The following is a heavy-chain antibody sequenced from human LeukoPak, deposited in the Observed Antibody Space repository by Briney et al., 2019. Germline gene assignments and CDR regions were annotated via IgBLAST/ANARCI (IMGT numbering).Heavy chain of an antibody. CDR3: ARPGGYRFDP. CDR2: TNHSGST. V-gene: IGHV4-34*01. CDR1: GGSFSGYY. J-gene: IGHJ5*02. D-gene: IGHD5-12*01. Sequence: SETLSLTCAVYGGSFSGYYWSWIRQPPGKGLEWIGETNHSGSTNYNPSLKSRVTISVETSKNQFSLKLSSVTAADTAVYYCARPGGYRFDPWGQGTLVTVSS.